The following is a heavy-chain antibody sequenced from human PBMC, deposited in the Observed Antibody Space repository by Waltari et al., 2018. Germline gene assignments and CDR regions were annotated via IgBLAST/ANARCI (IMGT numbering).Heavy chain of an antibody. J-gene: IGHJ4*02. CDR1: GYTFTSYD. CDR3: AKGGFGVTGYFDY. Sequence: QVQLVQSGAEVKKPGASVKVSCKASGYTFTSYDINWVRQATGQGLEWMGWMKPNSGNTDYAQKYQGRVTLTMNTSISTAYMELSRLRAEDTALYYCAKGGFGVTGYFDYWGQGTLVTVSS. CDR2: MKPNSGNT. D-gene: IGHD3-10*01. V-gene: IGHV1-8*03.